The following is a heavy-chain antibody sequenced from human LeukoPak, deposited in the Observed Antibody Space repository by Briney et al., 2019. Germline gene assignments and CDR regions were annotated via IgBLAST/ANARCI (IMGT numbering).Heavy chain of an antibody. Sequence: GGSLRLSCAASRFTFSSYSMNWVRQAPGKGLEWVSSISSSSSYIYYADSVKGRFTISRDNAKNSLYLQMNSLRAEDTAVYYCARAVGYCSSTSCYAPFFDYWGQGTLVTVSS. CDR2: ISSSSSYI. CDR1: RFTFSSYS. CDR3: ARAVGYCSSTSCYAPFFDY. V-gene: IGHV3-21*01. J-gene: IGHJ4*02. D-gene: IGHD2-2*01.